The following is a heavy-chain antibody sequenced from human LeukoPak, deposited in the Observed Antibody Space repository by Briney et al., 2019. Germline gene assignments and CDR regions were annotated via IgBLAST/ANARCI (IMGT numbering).Heavy chain of an antibody. V-gene: IGHV3-30*02. CDR1: GFTFSSYG. Sequence: GGSLRLSCAASGFTFSSYGMHWVRQAPGKGLEWVAFIRYDGSNKYYADSVKGRFTISRDNSKNTLYLQMNSLRAEDTAVYYCAKDIGYYGSGSPDETPLNEFDYWGQGTLVTVSS. CDR2: IRYDGSNK. CDR3: AKDIGYYGSGSPDETPLNEFDY. J-gene: IGHJ4*02. D-gene: IGHD3-10*01.